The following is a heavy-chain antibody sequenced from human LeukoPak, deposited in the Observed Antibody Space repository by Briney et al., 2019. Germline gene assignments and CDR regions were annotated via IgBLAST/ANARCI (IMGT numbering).Heavy chain of an antibody. CDR3: ARDSGSAYGVPRWFDP. CDR2: IYSSGST. Sequence: PSETLSLTCAVYGGSFSGYYWNWIRQPAEKGLEWIGRIYSSGSTNYNPSLQSRVTMSVDTSKNQFSLKLSSVTAADTAVYYCARDSGSAYGVPRWFDPWGQGTLVTVFS. D-gene: IGHD4-17*01. J-gene: IGHJ5*02. CDR1: GGSFSGYY. V-gene: IGHV4-4*07.